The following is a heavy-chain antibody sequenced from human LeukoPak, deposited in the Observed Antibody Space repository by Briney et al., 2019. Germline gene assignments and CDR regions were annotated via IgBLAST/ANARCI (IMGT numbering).Heavy chain of an antibody. CDR3: ARGTAVADIYFDY. CDR2: ISGSGGST. Sequence: GGSLRLSCAASGFTFNSYATTWVRQAPGKGLEWVSAISGSGGSTYYADSVKGRFTISRDNSKNALFLQMNSLRVEDTAVYYCARGTAVADIYFDYWGQGTLVTVSS. V-gene: IGHV3-23*01. D-gene: IGHD6-19*01. CDR1: GFTFNSYA. J-gene: IGHJ4*02.